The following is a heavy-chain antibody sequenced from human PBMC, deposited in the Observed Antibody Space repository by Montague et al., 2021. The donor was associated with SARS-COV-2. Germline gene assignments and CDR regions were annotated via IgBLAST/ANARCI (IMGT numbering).Heavy chain of an antibody. Sequence: VKPTQALMLTCTFSGFSLSTSGVGVGWIRQPPGKALEWLALIYWDDDKRYSPSLKSRLTITKDTSKNQVVLTMTNMDPVDTATYYCAHRKVLAAAWDYWGQGTLVTVSS. CDR2: IYWDDDK. D-gene: IGHD6-13*01. J-gene: IGHJ4*02. CDR3: AHRKVLAAAWDY. V-gene: IGHV2-5*02. CDR1: GFSLSTSGVG.